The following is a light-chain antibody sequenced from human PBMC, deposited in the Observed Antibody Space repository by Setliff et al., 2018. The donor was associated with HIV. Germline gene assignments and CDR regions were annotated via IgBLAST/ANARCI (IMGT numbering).Light chain of an antibody. CDR1: SSDVGGYNY. V-gene: IGLV2-14*01. Sequence: QSVLTQPASVSGSPGQSITISCTGTSSDVGGYNYVSWYQQHPGKAPKLMIHDVSDRPSGVSNRFSGSKSGNAASLTISGLQAEDEADYYCSSYTSSTPLYVFGTGTKVTVL. CDR3: SSYTSSTPLYV. CDR2: DVS. J-gene: IGLJ1*01.